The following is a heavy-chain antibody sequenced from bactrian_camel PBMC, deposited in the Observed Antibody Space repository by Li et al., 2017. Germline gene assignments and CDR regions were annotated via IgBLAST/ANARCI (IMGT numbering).Heavy chain of an antibody. CDR1: GHSRGSNC. V-gene: IGHV3-3*01. Sequence: HVQLVESGGGSVQTGGSLRLSCVVSGHSRGSNCVGWYRLPPGRAPAEREGIAAIRRSGGETWYAGSVKGRFTISQDSARDTVYLQMNSLKPEDTAMYYCAVDRARSSECSDWPPDFGYWGQGTQVTVS. CDR2: IRRSGGET. D-gene: IGHD4*01. CDR3: AVDRARSSECSDWPPDFGY. J-gene: IGHJ6*01.